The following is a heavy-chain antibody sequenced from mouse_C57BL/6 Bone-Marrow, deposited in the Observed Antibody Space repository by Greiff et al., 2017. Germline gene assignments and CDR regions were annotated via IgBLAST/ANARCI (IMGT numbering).Heavy chain of an antibody. V-gene: IGHV1-72*01. Sequence: QVQLQQPGAELVKPGASVKLSCKASGYTFTSYWMRWVKQRPGRGLEWIGRIVPNSGGTKYNEKFKSKATLTVDKPSSTAYMQLSSLTSEDSAVYACERWAGVEGTLYAMDYWGQGTSVTVSA. CDR2: IVPNSGGT. CDR1: GYTFTSYW. CDR3: ERWAGVEGTLYAMDY. D-gene: IGHD2-14*01. J-gene: IGHJ4*01.